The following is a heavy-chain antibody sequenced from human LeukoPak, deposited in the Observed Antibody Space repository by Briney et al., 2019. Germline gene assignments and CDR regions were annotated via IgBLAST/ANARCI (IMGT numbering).Heavy chain of an antibody. CDR2: ISSSSSYI. Sequence: PGGSLRLSCAASGFTFSSYSMNWVRQAPGKGLEWVSSISSSSSYIYCADSVKGRFTISRDNAKNSLYLQMNSLRAEDTAVYYCARDPYSSGWLTRGYWGQGTLVTVSS. J-gene: IGHJ4*02. CDR1: GFTFSSYS. D-gene: IGHD6-19*01. CDR3: ARDPYSSGWLTRGY. V-gene: IGHV3-21*01.